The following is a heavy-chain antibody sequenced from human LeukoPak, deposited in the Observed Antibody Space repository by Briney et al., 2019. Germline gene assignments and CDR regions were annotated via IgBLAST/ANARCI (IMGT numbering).Heavy chain of an antibody. J-gene: IGHJ4*02. V-gene: IGHV1-69*05. D-gene: IGHD5-24*01. Sequence: SVKVSCKASGGTFSSYAISWVRQAPGQGLEWMGGIIPIFGTANYAQKFQGRVTITTDESTSTAYMELGSLRSEDTAVYYCARDPGDGYKDPYYFDYWGQGTLVTVSS. CDR2: IIPIFGTA. CDR3: ARDPGDGYKDPYYFDY. CDR1: GGTFSSYA.